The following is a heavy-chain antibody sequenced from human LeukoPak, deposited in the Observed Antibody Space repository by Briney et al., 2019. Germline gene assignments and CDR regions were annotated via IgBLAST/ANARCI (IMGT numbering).Heavy chain of an antibody. CDR3: ARQGYTVSYYFLDY. CDR1: GGSIRSYY. J-gene: IGHJ4*02. V-gene: IGHV4-59*08. Sequence: SETLSLTCTVSGGSIRSYYWSWIRQAPGKELDWIGYISDSGSTNYNPSLKSRVTISEDTSKNQLSLKLSSVTAADTAVYFCARQGYTVSYYFLDYWSQGTLVTVSS. CDR2: ISDSGST. D-gene: IGHD1-26*01.